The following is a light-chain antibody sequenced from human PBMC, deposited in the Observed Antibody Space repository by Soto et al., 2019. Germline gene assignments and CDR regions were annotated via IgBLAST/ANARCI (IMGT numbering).Light chain of an antibody. CDR2: DVS. J-gene: IGLJ1*01. V-gene: IGLV2-18*02. CDR3: SSYTTSSTYV. CDR1: SSDVGSYNR. Sequence: QSVLTQPPSASGSPGQSVTISCTGTSSDVGSYNRVSLYQEPPGTAPKLMIYDVSNRPSGIPDRFSGSKSGNAASLTISGLQAEEEADYYCSSYTTSSTYVFGTGTKVTV.